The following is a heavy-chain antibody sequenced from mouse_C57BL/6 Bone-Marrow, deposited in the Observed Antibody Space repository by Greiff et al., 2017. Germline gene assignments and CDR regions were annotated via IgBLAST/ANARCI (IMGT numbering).Heavy chain of an antibody. V-gene: IGHV10-1*01. CDR1: GFSFNTYA. J-gene: IGHJ4*01. CDR3: VRTPTYYYAMDY. Sequence: EVQLVESGGGLVQPKGSLKLSCAASGFSFNTYAMNWVRQAPGKGLELVARIRSKSNNYATYYADSVKDRFTISRDDSESMLYLQMNNLKTEDTAMYYCVRTPTYYYAMDYWGQGTSVTVSS. CDR2: IRSKSNNYAT.